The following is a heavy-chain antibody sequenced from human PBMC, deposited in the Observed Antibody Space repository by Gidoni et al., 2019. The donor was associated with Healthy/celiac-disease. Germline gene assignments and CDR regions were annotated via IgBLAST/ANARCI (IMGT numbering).Heavy chain of an antibody. V-gene: IGHV3-33*01. Sequence: QVQLVESGGGVVQPGRSLRLSCAASGFTFSSFGMHWVRQAPGKGLEWVAVIWDDGSNKYYADSVKGRFTIARDNSKNTLYLQMNSLRAEDTAVYYCARDQVDIVVVPAAQPQYSSSLGGFDPWGQGTLVTVSS. D-gene: IGHD2-2*03. CDR1: GFTFSSFG. CDR3: ARDQVDIVVVPAAQPQYSSSLGGFDP. J-gene: IGHJ5*02. CDR2: IWDDGSNK.